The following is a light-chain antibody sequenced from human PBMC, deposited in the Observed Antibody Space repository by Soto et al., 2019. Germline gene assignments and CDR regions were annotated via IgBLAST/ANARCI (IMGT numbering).Light chain of an antibody. CDR3: SSFASSNPWV. V-gene: IGLV2-8*01. J-gene: IGLJ3*02. Sequence: QSALNQPPSASGSPGQSVTLSCTGTSSDVGAYNYVSWYQQHAGKAPKLGIYEVTKRPSGVPDRFSGSKSANTASLTVSGLEAEDEADYYCSSFASSNPWVFGGGTKVTVL. CDR1: SSDVGAYNY. CDR2: EVT.